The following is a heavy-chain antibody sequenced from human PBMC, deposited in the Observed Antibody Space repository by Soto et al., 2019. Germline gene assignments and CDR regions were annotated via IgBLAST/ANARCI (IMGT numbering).Heavy chain of an antibody. J-gene: IGHJ6*02. V-gene: IGHV5-51*01. CDR2: IYPGDSDT. CDR1: GYTFTNYW. CDR3: AASIFYYGMDV. Sequence: PGESLKISCKGSGYTFTNYWIGWVRQMPGKGLEWMGIIYPGDSDTKYNPSFQGQVTISADKSITTTYLRWTSLKASDTATYYCAASIFYYGMDVWGQGTTVTVSS.